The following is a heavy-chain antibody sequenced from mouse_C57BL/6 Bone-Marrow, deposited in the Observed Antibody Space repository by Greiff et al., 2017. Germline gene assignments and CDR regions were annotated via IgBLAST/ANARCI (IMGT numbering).Heavy chain of an antibody. D-gene: IGHD2-4*01. Sequence: VQLQQPGAELVRPGSSVKLSCKASGYTFTSYWLDWVKQRPGQGLEWIGNIYPSDSATHYNQKFKDKATLTVAKSSSTAYMQLSSLTSEDSAVYCCARGEMITTGIAYWGQGTLVTVSA. V-gene: IGHV1-61*01. CDR1: GYTFTSYW. J-gene: IGHJ3*01. CDR3: ARGEMITTGIAY. CDR2: IYPSDSAT.